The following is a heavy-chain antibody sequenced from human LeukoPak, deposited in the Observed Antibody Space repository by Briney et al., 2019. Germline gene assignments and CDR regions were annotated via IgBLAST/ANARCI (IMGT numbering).Heavy chain of an antibody. CDR1: GFTVSSNF. V-gene: IGHV3-53*01. Sequence: GGSLRLSCAASGFTVSSNFMSWVRQAPGKGLEWVSLIYSGGSTNYTDSVKGRFTISRDNSKNTLYLQINSLRAEDTAVYYCARDAAAQQLVHYFDYWGQGTLVTVSS. D-gene: IGHD6-13*01. CDR2: IYSGGST. CDR3: ARDAAAQQLVHYFDY. J-gene: IGHJ4*02.